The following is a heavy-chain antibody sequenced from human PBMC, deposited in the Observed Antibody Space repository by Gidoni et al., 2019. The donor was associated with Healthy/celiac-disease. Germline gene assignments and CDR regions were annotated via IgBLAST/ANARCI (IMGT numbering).Heavy chain of an antibody. Sequence: QVQLVESGGGVVQPGRSLRLSCPASGFTFSSYGMHWVRQAPGKGLEWVAVIWYDGSNKYYADSVKGRFTISRDNSKNTLYLQMNSLRAEDTAVYYCARDPFRDGPYYFDYWGQGTLVTVSS. D-gene: IGHD4-17*01. CDR1: GFTFSSYG. CDR2: IWYDGSNK. CDR3: ARDPFRDGPYYFDY. V-gene: IGHV3-33*01. J-gene: IGHJ4*02.